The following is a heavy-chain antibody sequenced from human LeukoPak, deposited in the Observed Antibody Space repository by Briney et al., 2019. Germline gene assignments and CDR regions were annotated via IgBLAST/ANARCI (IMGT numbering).Heavy chain of an antibody. CDR1: GYTFVRHD. J-gene: IGHJ3*02. CDR2: ISAYNGNT. CDR3: ARVGDLNAFDI. D-gene: IGHD2-21*02. Sequence: ASVKVSCKASGYTFVRHDVTWVRQAAGQGLEWMGWISAYNGNTNYAQNLQGRVTMTTDTPTSTAYMELRSLRSDDTAVYYCARVGDLNAFDIWGQGTMVTVSS. V-gene: IGHV1-18*01.